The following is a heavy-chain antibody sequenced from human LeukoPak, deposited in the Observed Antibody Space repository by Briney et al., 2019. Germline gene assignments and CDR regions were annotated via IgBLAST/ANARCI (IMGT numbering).Heavy chain of an antibody. CDR3: ASGRQLGR. D-gene: IGHD6-13*01. CDR2: IKQDESEK. V-gene: IGHV3-7*03. CDR1: GFSFSTYW. Sequence: PGGSQRLSCAASGFSFSTYWMSWVRQAPGKGLEWVANIKQDESEKYYVDSVKGRFTISRDNTKNSLYLQMNSLRVEDTAVYYCASGRQLGRWGQGTLVTVSS. J-gene: IGHJ4*02.